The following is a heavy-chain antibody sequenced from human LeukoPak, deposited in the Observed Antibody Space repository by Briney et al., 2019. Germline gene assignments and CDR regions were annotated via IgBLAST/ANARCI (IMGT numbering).Heavy chain of an antibody. D-gene: IGHD4-23*01. J-gene: IGHJ6*02. CDR2: IYYSGST. CDR1: GGSISSSSYY. CDR3: ARVVAYAGYYYGMDV. V-gene: IGHV4-39*07. Sequence: LETLSLTCTVSGGSISSSSYYWGWIRQPPGKGLEWIGSIYYSGSTYYNPSLKSRVTISVDTSKNQFSLKLSSVTAADTAVYYCARVVAYAGYYYGMDVWGQGTTVTVSS.